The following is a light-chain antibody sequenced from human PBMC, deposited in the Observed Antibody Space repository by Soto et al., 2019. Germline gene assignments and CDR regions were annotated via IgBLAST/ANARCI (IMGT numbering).Light chain of an antibody. CDR1: QSVSSY. J-gene: IGKJ4*01. CDR3: QQRSNWQGAT. Sequence: EIVVTQSQATLSLSPGERATLSCRASQSVSSYLAWYQQKPGQAPRLLIYDASNSATGIPARFSGSGSGTDFTLTISSLEPEDFAVYYCQQRSNWQGATFGGGTKVDIK. CDR2: DAS. V-gene: IGKV3-11*01.